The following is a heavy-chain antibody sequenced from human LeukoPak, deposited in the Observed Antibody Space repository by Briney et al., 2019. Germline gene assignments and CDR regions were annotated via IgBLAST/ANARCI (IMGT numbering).Heavy chain of an antibody. V-gene: IGHV3-30*02. CDR1: GFTFSSYG. D-gene: IGHD6-13*01. CDR2: IRYDGSNK. CDR3: ATPLFGRAAAALDAFDI. Sequence: GGSLRLSCAASGFTFSSYGMHWVRQAPGKGLEWVAFIRYDGSNKYYADSVKGRFTISRDNSKNTLYLQMNSLRAEDTAVYYCATPLFGRAAAALDAFDIWGQGTMVTVSS. J-gene: IGHJ3*02.